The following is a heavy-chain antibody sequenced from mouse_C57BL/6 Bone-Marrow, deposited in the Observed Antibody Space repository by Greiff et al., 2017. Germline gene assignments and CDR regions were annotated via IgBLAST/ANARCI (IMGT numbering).Heavy chain of an antibody. D-gene: IGHD1-1*01. CDR3: ARCYGSSYDWYFDV. CDR2: ISSGSSTI. CDR1: GFTFSDYG. J-gene: IGHJ1*03. Sequence: EVMLVESGGGLVKPGGSLKLSCAASGFTFSDYGMHWVRQAPEKGLEWVAYISSGSSTIYYADTVKGRFTISRDNAKNTLFLQMTSLRSEDTAMYYCARCYGSSYDWYFDVWGTGTTVTVSS. V-gene: IGHV5-17*01.